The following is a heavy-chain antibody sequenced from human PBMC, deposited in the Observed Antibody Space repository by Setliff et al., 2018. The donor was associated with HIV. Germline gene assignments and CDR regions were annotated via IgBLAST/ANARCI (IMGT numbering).Heavy chain of an antibody. CDR1: GGSISSGGYF. CDR2: IYYSGST. J-gene: IGHJ4*02. V-gene: IGHV4-31*03. CDR3: AREGGGGGYFDS. Sequence: PSETLSLTCTVSGGSISSGGYFWSWIRQHPGKGLEWIGFIYYSGSTYYNPSLRSRITISIDTPNNQFSLKLSSVTAADTAVYYCAREGGGGGYFDSWGQGTLVTVSS. D-gene: IGHD3-16*01.